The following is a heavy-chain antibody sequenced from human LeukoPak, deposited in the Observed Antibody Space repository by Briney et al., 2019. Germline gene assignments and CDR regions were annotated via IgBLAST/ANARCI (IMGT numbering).Heavy chain of an antibody. Sequence: GRSLRLSCAASGFTFSSYGMHWVRQAPGKGLEWVAVISYDGSNKYYADSVKGRFTISRDNSKNTLYLQMNSLRAEDTAVYYCAKGTMVRGVISDYWGQGTLVTVSS. CDR1: GFTFSSYG. CDR3: AKGTMVRGVISDY. CDR2: ISYDGSNK. J-gene: IGHJ4*02. V-gene: IGHV3-30*18. D-gene: IGHD3-10*01.